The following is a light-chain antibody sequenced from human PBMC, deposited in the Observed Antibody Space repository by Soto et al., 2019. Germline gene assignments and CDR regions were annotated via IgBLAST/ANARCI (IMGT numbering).Light chain of an antibody. CDR3: HHYGNSPLYS. CDR1: QSVSRGH. Sequence: ESVLSQSPGTLSLSPGERATLSCRASQSVSRGHLAWYQQKPGQAPRLLIYGPSTRATGIADRLSGSGSGTDFTLTSSRLEPEGFAVYYCHHYGNSPLYSLGQGTKLETK. J-gene: IGKJ2*03. CDR2: GPS. V-gene: IGKV3-20*01.